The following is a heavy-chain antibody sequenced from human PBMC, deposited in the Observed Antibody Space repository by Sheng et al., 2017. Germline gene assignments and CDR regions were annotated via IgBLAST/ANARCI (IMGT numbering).Heavy chain of an antibody. V-gene: IGHV3-53*01. Sequence: EVQLVESGGGLIQPGGSLRLSCAASGFTVSGNHMSWVRQAPGKGLEWVSLIHTNGNTYYTDAVKGRFTIYRDTSKNTLYLQMNTLRVEDTAVYYCAKDLIGGVSEYLDYWGQGTLVTVSS. CDR3: AKDLIGGVSEYLDY. CDR1: GFTVSGNH. J-gene: IGHJ4*02. CDR2: IHTNGNT. D-gene: IGHD3-10*01.